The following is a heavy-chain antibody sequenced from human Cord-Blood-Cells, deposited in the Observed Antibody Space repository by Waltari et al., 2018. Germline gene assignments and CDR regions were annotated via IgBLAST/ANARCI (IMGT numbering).Heavy chain of an antibody. Sequence: QVQLVQSGAEVKKPGASVKVSCKASGYTFTGDYMHWVRQDPGQGLEWMGWINPNSGGTNYEQTFQGRVTMTRDTSIITAYMELSRLRSDDTAVCYCARGGGMDAFDIWGQGTMVTVSS. D-gene: IGHD3-10*01. CDR1: GYTFTGDY. CDR3: ARGGGMDAFDI. V-gene: IGHV1-2*02. CDR2: INPNSGGT. J-gene: IGHJ3*02.